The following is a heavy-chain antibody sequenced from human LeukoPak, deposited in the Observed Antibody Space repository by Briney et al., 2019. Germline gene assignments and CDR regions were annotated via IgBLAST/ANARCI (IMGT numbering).Heavy chain of an antibody. Sequence: EPSVKVSCKASGYTFTSYDINWVRQATGQGLEWMGWMKPKSGNTGYAQKFQGRVTMTRNTSISTAYMELSSLRSEDTAVYYCARSPYYYDSSGYFDNYWGQGTLVTVSS. CDR1: GYTFTSYD. D-gene: IGHD3-22*01. CDR2: MKPKSGNT. J-gene: IGHJ4*02. CDR3: ARSPYYYDSSGYFDNY. V-gene: IGHV1-8*01.